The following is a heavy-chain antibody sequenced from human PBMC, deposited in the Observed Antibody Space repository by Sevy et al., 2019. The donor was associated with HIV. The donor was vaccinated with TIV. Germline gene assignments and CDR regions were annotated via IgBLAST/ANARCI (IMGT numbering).Heavy chain of an antibody. V-gene: IGHV3-23*01. Sequence: GGSLRLSCAASGFTFSSYAMSWVRQAPGKGLEWVPAISGSGGSTYYADSVKGRFTISRDNSKNTLYLQMNSLRAEDTAVYYCAKAIIVSPDFDYWGQGTLVTVSS. D-gene: IGHD3-16*02. CDR1: GFTFSSYA. CDR3: AKAIIVSPDFDY. J-gene: IGHJ4*02. CDR2: ISGSGGST.